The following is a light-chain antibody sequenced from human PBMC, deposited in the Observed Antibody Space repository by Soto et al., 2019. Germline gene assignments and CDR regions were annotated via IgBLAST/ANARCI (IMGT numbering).Light chain of an antibody. Sequence: SYELTQPLSVTVARGQTARITCGGNNIGSKNVHWYQQKPGQAPVLVIYRDSNRPSGIPERFSGSNSGNTATLTISRAQAGDEADYYCQVWDSSTARLFGGGTKVTVL. J-gene: IGLJ3*02. CDR1: NIGSKN. CDR3: QVWDSSTARL. CDR2: RDS. V-gene: IGLV3-9*01.